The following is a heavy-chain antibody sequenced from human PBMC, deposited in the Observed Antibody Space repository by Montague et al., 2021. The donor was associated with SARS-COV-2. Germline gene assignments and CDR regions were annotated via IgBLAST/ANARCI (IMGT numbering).Heavy chain of an antibody. J-gene: IGHJ4*02. CDR3: AWAPYYGPGKPYQFDY. D-gene: IGHD3-10*01. CDR2: SYHSGTT. CDR1: GYSINSNYY. V-gene: IGHV4-38-2*02. Sequence: SETLSLTCTVSGYSINSNYYCGWIRQPPGKGLAWIGCSYHSGTTHYHPSLKSRVTISLDTSNNHFSLQVTSVTAADTAVYYCAWAPYYGPGKPYQFDYWGRGTLVTVSS.